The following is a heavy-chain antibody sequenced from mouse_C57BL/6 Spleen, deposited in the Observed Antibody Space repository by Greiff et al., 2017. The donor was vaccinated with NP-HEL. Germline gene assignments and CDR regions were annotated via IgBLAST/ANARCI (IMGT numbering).Heavy chain of an antibody. D-gene: IGHD1-1*01. CDR3: ALTTVVAPYAMDY. V-gene: IGHV1-81*01. J-gene: IGHJ4*01. CDR1: GYTFTSYG. CDR2: IYPRSGNT. Sequence: QVQLKESGAELARPGASVKLSCKASGYTFTSYGISWVKQRTGQGLEWIGEIYPRSGNTYYNEKFKGKATLTADKSSSTAYMELRSLTSEDSAVYFCALTTVVAPYAMDYWGQGTSVTVSS.